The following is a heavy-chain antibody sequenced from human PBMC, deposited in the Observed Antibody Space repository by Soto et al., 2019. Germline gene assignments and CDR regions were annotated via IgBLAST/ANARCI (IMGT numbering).Heavy chain of an antibody. Sequence: GSLRLSCAASGFTFSSYSMNWVRQAPGKGLEWVSSISSSSSYIYYADSVKGRFTISRDNAKNSLYLQMNSLRAEDTAVYYCARGPQYSSSWDNWFDPWGQGTLVTVSS. V-gene: IGHV3-21*01. CDR1: GFTFSSYS. D-gene: IGHD6-13*01. CDR2: ISSSSSYI. CDR3: ARGPQYSSSWDNWFDP. J-gene: IGHJ5*02.